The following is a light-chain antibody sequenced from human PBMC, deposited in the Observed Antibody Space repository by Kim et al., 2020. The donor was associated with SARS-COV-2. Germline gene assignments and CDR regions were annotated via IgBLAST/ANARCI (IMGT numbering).Light chain of an antibody. CDR3: QQYGSSPRT. V-gene: IGKV3-20*01. Sequence: PGERATLSCRASQSVSSSYLAWYQQKPGQAPRLLIYGASSRATGIPDRFSGSGSGTDFTLTIRRLEPEDFAVYYCQQYGSSPRTFGQGTKVDIK. CDR1: QSVSSSY. CDR2: GAS. J-gene: IGKJ1*01.